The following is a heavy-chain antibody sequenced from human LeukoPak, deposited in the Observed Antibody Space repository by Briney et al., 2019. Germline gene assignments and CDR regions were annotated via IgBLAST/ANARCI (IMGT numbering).Heavy chain of an antibody. Sequence: GGSLRLSCAASGFSFSSYGMHWVRQAPGKGLEWVAVISYDGSNKYYADSVKGRFTISRDNSKNTLYLQMSSLRAEDTAVYYCARAYYYDSGTYDFDYWGLGTLVTVSS. J-gene: IGHJ4*02. D-gene: IGHD3-10*01. CDR1: GFSFSSYG. V-gene: IGHV3-33*05. CDR3: ARAYYYDSGTYDFDY. CDR2: ISYDGSNK.